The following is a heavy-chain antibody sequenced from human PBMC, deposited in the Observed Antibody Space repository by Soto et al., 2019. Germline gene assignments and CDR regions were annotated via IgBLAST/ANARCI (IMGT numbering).Heavy chain of an antibody. V-gene: IGHV4-4*02. CDR1: GGSISSSNW. J-gene: IGHJ4*02. Sequence: QVQLQESGTGLVKPSGTLSITCAVSGGSISSSNWWSWVRQPPGKGLEWIEEIYHSGSTNYNPSLKSRVTISVDKSKNQFSLKLSSVTAADTAVYYCAMRIAAAGPIDYWGQGTLVTVSS. CDR2: IYHSGST. D-gene: IGHD6-13*01. CDR3: AMRIAAAGPIDY.